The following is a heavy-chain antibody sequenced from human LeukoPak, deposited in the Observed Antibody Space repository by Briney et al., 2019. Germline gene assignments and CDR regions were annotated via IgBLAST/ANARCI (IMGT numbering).Heavy chain of an antibody. CDR3: ARRPRGYYDSSGSIDY. J-gene: IGHJ4*02. D-gene: IGHD3-22*01. V-gene: IGHV1-69*04. CDR1: GGTFSSYA. Sequence: GASVKVSCKASGGTFSSYAISWVRQAPGQGLEWMGRIIPILGIANYAQKFQGRVTITADKSTSTAYMELSSLRSEDTAVYYCARRPRGYYDSSGSIDYWGQGTLVTVSS. CDR2: IIPILGIA.